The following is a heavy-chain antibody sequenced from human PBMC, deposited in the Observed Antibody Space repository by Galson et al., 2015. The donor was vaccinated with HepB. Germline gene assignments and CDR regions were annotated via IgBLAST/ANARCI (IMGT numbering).Heavy chain of an antibody. Sequence: SLRLSCAASGFTFSSYAMSWVRQAPGKGLEWVSVIYSGGSTDYADSVKGRFTISRDNSKNRLYLQMNSLRAEDTAVYYCARDSSGYFASTRSGFDYWGQGTLVTVSS. CDR2: IYSGGST. D-gene: IGHD3-22*01. CDR3: ARDSSGYFASTRSGFDY. CDR1: GFTFSSYA. J-gene: IGHJ4*02. V-gene: IGHV3-66*01.